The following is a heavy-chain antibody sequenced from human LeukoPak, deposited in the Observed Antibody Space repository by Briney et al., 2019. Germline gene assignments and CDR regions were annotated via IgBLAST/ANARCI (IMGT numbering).Heavy chain of an antibody. D-gene: IGHD1-26*01. Sequence: PSETLSLTCTVSGGSISSYYWSWIRQPPGKGLEWIGYIYYSGSTNYNPSLKSRVTMSVDTSKNQFSLKLSSVTAADTAVYYCARDASGSYYDYWGQGTLVTVSS. CDR2: IYYSGST. J-gene: IGHJ4*02. CDR1: GGSISSYY. V-gene: IGHV4-59*12. CDR3: ARDASGSYYDY.